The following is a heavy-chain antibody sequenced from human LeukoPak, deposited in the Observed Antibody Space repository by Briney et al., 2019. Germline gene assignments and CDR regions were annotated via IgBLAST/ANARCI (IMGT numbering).Heavy chain of an antibody. CDR3: AKRDSTGYSTSFFDY. V-gene: IGHV3-23*01. J-gene: IGHJ4*02. D-gene: IGHD3-22*01. Sequence: GGPLRLSCAASGFTFSNYAMGWVRQAPGKGLEWVSAIGGSGISALYADSVTGRFTISRDNSRNTLYLHMNSLRADDTAVYFCAKRDSTGYSTSFFDYWGQGALVTVSS. CDR2: IGGSGISA. CDR1: GFTFSNYA.